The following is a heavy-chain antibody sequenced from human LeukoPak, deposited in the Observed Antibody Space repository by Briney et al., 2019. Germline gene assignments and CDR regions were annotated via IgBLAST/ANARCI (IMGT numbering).Heavy chain of an antibody. CDR1: GITLSNYG. J-gene: IGHJ4*02. V-gene: IGHV3-23*01. CDR2: ISGSGGTT. Sequence: PGGSLRLSCAVSGITLSNYGMSWVRQAPGKGLEWVAGISGSGGTTNYADSVKGRFPISRDNPNHTLYLQMNSLRAEDTAVYFCAKRGVVIRVILVGFHKEAYYFDSWGQGALVTVSS. CDR3: AKRGVVIRVILVGFHKEAYYFDS. D-gene: IGHD3-22*01.